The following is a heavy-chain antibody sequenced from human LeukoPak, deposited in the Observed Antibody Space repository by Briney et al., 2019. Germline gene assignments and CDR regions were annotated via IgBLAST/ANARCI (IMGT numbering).Heavy chain of an antibody. CDR1: GFTFSSYW. D-gene: IGHD5-24*01. CDR2: IKQDGSEK. J-gene: IGHJ4*02. CDR3: ARALGWLPENN. Sequence: GGSLRLSCAASGFTFSSYWMSWVRQVPGKGLEGVANIKQDGSEKDYVDSVKGRFTISRDNAKNSLYLQMNSLRAEDTAVYYCARALGWLPENNWGQGTLVTVSS. V-gene: IGHV3-7*01.